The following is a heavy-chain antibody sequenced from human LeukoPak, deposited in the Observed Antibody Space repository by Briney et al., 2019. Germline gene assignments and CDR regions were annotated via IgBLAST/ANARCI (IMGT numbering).Heavy chain of an antibody. D-gene: IGHD3-3*01. CDR2: INPNSGGT. CDR3: ARAEDDFWSGYLNWFDP. Sequence: ASVNASCKASGYTFTGYYMHWVRQAPGQGLEWMGRINPNSGGTNYAQKFQGRVTMTRDTSISTAYMELSRLRSDDTAVYYCARAEDDFWSGYLNWFDPWGQGTLVTVSS. CDR1: GYTFTGYY. V-gene: IGHV1-2*06. J-gene: IGHJ5*02.